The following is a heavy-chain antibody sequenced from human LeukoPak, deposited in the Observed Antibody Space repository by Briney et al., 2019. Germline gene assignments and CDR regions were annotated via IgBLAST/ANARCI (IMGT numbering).Heavy chain of an antibody. CDR2: ISASGENT. D-gene: IGHD4-17*01. J-gene: IGHJ4*02. CDR3: AIGTGQYYGDQLDS. V-gene: IGHV3-23*01. Sequence: GGSLRLSCAASGFSFDGYALSWVRQAPGKGLEWGSSISASGENTFYASSVKGRFTISRDNSKNTLFLQMNSLRAEDTAEYYCAIGTGQYYGDQLDSWGQGALVTVSS. CDR1: GFSFDGYA.